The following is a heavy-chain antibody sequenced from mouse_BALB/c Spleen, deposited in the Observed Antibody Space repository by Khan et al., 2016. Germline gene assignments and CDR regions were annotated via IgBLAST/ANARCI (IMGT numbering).Heavy chain of an antibody. CDR2: ISPGDGGT. Sequence: QVQLQQSGAELVRPGSSVTISCKASGYVFSNYWTNWVKQRSGQGLAWIGQISPGDGGTNYNGKFKGKARLTADTSSSTAYTQHSSLTSEDSAVYSCARVEYGKPDSWGQGTALRV. CDR3: ARVEYGKPDS. D-gene: IGHD2-10*02. CDR1: GYVFSNYW. J-gene: IGHJ2*01. V-gene: IGHV1-80*01.